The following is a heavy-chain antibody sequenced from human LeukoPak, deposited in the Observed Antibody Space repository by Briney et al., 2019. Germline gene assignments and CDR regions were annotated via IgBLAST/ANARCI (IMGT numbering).Heavy chain of an antibody. CDR1: GFTFSNYW. CDR3: ARGEAVPAA. D-gene: IGHD2-2*01. CDR2: IKQDASDK. V-gene: IGHV3-7*03. Sequence: GGSLRLSCAASGFTFSNYWMTWVRQAPGKGLEWVANIKQDASDKYYVDSVKGRFIISRDNAENSLYLQMNSLRVEDTAVYFCARGEAVPAAWGQGTLVIVSS. J-gene: IGHJ4*02.